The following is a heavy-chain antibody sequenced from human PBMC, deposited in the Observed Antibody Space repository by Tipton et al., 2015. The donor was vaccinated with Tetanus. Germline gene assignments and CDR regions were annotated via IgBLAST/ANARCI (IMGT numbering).Heavy chain of an antibody. Sequence: SLRLSCAAPGFTFSSYAMSWVRQAPGKGLEWVSAISGSGGSTYYADSVKGRLTISRDNSKNTLYLQMNSLRAEDTAVYYCARARGVDYWGQGTLVTVSS. CDR3: ARARGVDY. CDR1: GFTFSSYA. J-gene: IGHJ4*02. D-gene: IGHD3-16*01. CDR2: ISGSGGST. V-gene: IGHV3-23*01.